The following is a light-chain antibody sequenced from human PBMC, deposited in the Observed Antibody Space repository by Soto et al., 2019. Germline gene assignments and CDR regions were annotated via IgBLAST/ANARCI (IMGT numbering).Light chain of an antibody. J-gene: IGLJ2*01. CDR1: GTSSDVRDYNF. Sequence: QAALTQPASVSGSRGQSITISCTGTGTSSDVRDYNFVSWYQHHPGKAPQLLIYEVYNRPSGVSARLSGSKSVNTASLTISGLQAEDEADYYCSSYTGSTTHVLFGGGTKVTVL. CDR3: SSYTGSTTHVL. V-gene: IGLV2-14*01. CDR2: EVY.